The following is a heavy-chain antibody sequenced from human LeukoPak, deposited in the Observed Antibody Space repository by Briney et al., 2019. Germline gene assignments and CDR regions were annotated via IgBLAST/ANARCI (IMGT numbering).Heavy chain of an antibody. Sequence: GGSLRLSCEASGFTFSNYWMHWVRQPPGKGLMWVSQISTDGSQTFYADSVKGRFTISRDNAKNSLYLQMNSLRAEDTAVYYCARDGASSGWFAWGVYFDYWGQGTLVTVSS. J-gene: IGHJ4*02. V-gene: IGHV3-74*01. CDR2: ISTDGSQT. CDR1: GFTFSNYW. CDR3: ARDGASSGWFAWGVYFDY. D-gene: IGHD6-19*01.